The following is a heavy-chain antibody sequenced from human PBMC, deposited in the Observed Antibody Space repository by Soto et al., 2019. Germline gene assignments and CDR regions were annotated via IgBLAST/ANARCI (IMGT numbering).Heavy chain of an antibody. CDR2: ISYDGSNK. V-gene: IGHV3-30-3*01. CDR3: ARNLIAAAGQYLDY. Sequence: QVQLVESGGGVVQPGRSLRLSCAASGFTFSSYAMHWVRQAPGKGLEWVAVISYDGSNKYYADSVKGRFTISRDNSKNTLYLQMNSLRAEDTAVYYCARNLIAAAGQYLDYWGQGTLVTVSS. CDR1: GFTFSSYA. D-gene: IGHD6-13*01. J-gene: IGHJ4*02.